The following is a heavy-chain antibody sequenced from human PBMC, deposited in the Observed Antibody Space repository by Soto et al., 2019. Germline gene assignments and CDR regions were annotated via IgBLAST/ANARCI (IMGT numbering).Heavy chain of an antibody. V-gene: IGHV3-30*18. Sequence: QVHLVESGGGVVQPGRSLRLSCAASGFTFSSYGIHWFRQSPGKGLEWVAVISYDESGKDYADSVKGRFRNSRDNSKNTLYLQMNGLIGEDTSVYYCAKYQVTEGNHFDSWGQGTLVTVSS. D-gene: IGHD2-21*02. CDR3: AKYQVTEGNHFDS. J-gene: IGHJ4*02. CDR2: ISYDESGK. CDR1: GFTFSSYG.